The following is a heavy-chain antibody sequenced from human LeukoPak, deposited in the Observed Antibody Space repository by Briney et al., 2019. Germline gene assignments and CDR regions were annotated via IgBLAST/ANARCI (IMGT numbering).Heavy chain of an antibody. CDR1: GGSFSGYY. J-gene: IGHJ4*02. CDR3: ARDERAGLSGYESPYYFDY. D-gene: IGHD5-12*01. Sequence: SETLSLTCAVYGGSFSGYYWSWIRQPPGKGLEWIGEINHGGSTNYNPSLKSRATISVDTSKNQFSLKLSSVTAADTAVYYCARDERAGLSGYESPYYFDYWGQGTLVTVSS. V-gene: IGHV4-34*01. CDR2: INHGGST.